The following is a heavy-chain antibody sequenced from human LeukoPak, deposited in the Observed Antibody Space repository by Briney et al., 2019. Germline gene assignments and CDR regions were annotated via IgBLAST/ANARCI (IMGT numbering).Heavy chain of an antibody. CDR3: ARCRWHTGGLHGMDV. CDR1: GFTFSSYG. D-gene: IGHD2-8*02. CDR2: IWYDGSNK. J-gene: IGHJ6*02. V-gene: IGHV3-33*01. Sequence: GRSLRLSCAASGFTFSSYGMHWVRQAPGKRLEWVAVIWYDGSNKYYADSVKGRFTISRDNSKNTLYLEGNNLRAEDTAVYCCARCRWHTGGLHGMDVWGQGTTVTVSS.